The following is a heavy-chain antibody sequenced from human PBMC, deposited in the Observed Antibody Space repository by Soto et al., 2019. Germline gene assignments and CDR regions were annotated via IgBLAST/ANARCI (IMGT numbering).Heavy chain of an antibody. D-gene: IGHD2-15*01. CDR2: VYHRGYT. V-gene: IGHV4-59*11. J-gene: IGHJ4*02. Sequence: QVQLQESGPGLVKPSETLSLTCTVSGGSISSHYWNWIRQPPGGGLEWIGYVYHRGYTSYNPSLKSRVTTSIDTSKNQFSLKLSSVTAADTAVYYCARMGPSYCSGATCYSEGVWIDYWGQGTLVTVSS. CDR1: GGSISSHY. CDR3: ARMGPSYCSGATCYSEGVWIDY.